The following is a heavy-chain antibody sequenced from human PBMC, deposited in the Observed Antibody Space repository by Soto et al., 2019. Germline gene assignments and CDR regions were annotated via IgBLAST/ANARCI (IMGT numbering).Heavy chain of an antibody. Sequence: SETLSLTCAVYGGSFSGYYWSWIRQPPGKGLEWIGEINHSGSTNCNPSLKSRVTISVDTSKNQFSLKLSSVTAADTAVYYCARAAYYYYYMDVWGKGTTVTVSS. CDR3: ARAAYYYYYMDV. CDR1: GGSFSGYY. J-gene: IGHJ6*03. V-gene: IGHV4-34*01. CDR2: INHSGST.